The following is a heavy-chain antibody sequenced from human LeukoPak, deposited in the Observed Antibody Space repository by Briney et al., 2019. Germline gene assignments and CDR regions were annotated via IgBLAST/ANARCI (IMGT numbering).Heavy chain of an antibody. J-gene: IGHJ4*02. CDR1: GGSFSGYY. V-gene: IGHV4-34*01. Sequence: SEILSLTCAVYGGSFSGYYWSWIRQPPGKGLEWIGEINHSGSTNYSPSLKSRVTISVDTSKNQFSLKLSSVTAADTAVYYCARSLLWFGSHFDYWGQGTLVTVSS. CDR3: ARSLLWFGSHFDY. D-gene: IGHD3-10*01. CDR2: INHSGST.